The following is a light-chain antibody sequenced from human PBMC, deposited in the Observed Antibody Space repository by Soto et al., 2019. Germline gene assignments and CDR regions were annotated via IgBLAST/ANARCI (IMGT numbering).Light chain of an antibody. CDR1: QSISSW. Sequence: DLQMTQSPSTLSASVGDRVTITCRASQSISSWLAWYQQKPGKAPKLLIYKASSLESGVPSRFSGSGSGTEFTLTISSLQPDDFATYSCQQYNSYSSWTFGQGTKVEIK. CDR3: QQYNSYSSWT. V-gene: IGKV1-5*03. J-gene: IGKJ1*01. CDR2: KAS.